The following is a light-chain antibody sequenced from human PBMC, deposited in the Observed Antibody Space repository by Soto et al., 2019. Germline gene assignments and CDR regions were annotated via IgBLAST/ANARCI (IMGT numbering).Light chain of an antibody. J-gene: IGLJ1*01. CDR1: SSDVGGYNY. CDR2: DVT. CDR3: CSYTISSLYV. Sequence: QSALTQPASVSGSPGQSITISCTGTSSDVGGYNYVSWYQHHPGNAPKLMIYDVTNRPSGVSNRFSGSKSGNTASLTISGLQAEDEADYYCCSYTISSLYVFGTGTKLTVL. V-gene: IGLV2-14*03.